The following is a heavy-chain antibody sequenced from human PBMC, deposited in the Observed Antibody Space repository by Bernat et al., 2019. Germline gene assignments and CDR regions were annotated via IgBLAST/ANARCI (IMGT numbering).Heavy chain of an antibody. V-gene: IGHV3-33*01. CDR3: ARPLGAFDI. CDR1: GFTFSSYG. J-gene: IGHJ3*02. D-gene: IGHD6-6*01. Sequence: QVQLVESGGGVVQPGRSLRLSCAASGFTFSSYGMHWVRQAPGKGLEWVAVIWYDGSNKYYADSVKGRFTISRDNSKNTLYLQMNSLRAEDTAVYYCARPLGAFDIWGQGTMVTVSS. CDR2: IWYDGSNK.